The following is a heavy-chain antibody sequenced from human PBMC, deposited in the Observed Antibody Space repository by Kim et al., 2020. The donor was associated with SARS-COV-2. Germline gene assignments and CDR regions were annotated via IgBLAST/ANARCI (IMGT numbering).Heavy chain of an antibody. Sequence: GGSLRLSCAASGFTVSSNYMSWVRQAPGKGLEWVSVIYSGGSTYYEDSVKGRFTIARHNSKNTLYLQMNSLRAEDRAVYYCASDRGEYYYYGVDVWGQGTTVTVSS. V-gene: IGHV3-53*04. J-gene: IGHJ6*02. CDR2: IYSGGST. CDR1: GFTVSSNY. CDR3: ASDRGEYYYYGVDV. D-gene: IGHD3-16*01.